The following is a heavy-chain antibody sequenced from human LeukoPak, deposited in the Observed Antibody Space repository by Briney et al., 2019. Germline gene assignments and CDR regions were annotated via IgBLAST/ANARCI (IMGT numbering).Heavy chain of an antibody. D-gene: IGHD5-18*01. J-gene: IGHJ4*02. CDR2: ISWNSGSI. Sequence: TGGSLRLSCAASGFTFDDYAMHWVRQAPGKGLEWVSGISWNSGSIGYADSVKGRFTISRDNAKNSLYLQMNSLRAEDMALYYCAKDKGYSYRSYFDYWGQGTLVTVSS. CDR1: GFTFDDYA. V-gene: IGHV3-9*03. CDR3: AKDKGYSYRSYFDY.